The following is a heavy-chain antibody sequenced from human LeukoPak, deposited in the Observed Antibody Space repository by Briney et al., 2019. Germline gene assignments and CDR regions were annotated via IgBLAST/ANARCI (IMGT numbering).Heavy chain of an antibody. CDR1: GGSFSGYY. J-gene: IGHJ4*02. D-gene: IGHD3-10*01. V-gene: IGHV4-34*01. CDR3: ARTGRGGSGSYHHY. Sequence: SETLSLTCAVYGGSFSGYYWSWIRQPPGKGLEWIGEINHSGSTNYNPSLKSRVTISVDTSKNQFSLKLSSVTAADTAVYYCARTGRGGSGSYHHYWGLGTLVTVSS. CDR2: INHSGST.